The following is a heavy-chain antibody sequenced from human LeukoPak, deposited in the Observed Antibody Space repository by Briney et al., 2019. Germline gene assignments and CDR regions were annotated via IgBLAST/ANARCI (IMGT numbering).Heavy chain of an antibody. Sequence: PGGSLRLSCAASGVTFSSYSMNWVRQAPGKGLEWVSYISSSSTITYYADSVKGRFTISRDNAKNSLYLQMNRLRAEDTAVYYCAVSFDYWGQETLVTVSS. CDR3: AVSFDY. J-gene: IGHJ4*02. V-gene: IGHV3-48*01. CDR1: GVTFSSYS. D-gene: IGHD5/OR15-5a*01. CDR2: ISSSSTIT.